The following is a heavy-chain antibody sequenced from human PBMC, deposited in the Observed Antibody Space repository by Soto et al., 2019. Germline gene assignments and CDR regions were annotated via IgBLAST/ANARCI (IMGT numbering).Heavy chain of an antibody. CDR1: GGTFSSYT. D-gene: IGHD5-12*01. Sequence: ASVKVSCKASGGTFSSYTISWVRQAPGQGLEWMGRIIPILGIANYAQKFQGRVTITADKSTSTAYMELSSLRSEDTAVYYCARDRYSGYDYYYYMDVWGKGTTVTVSS. J-gene: IGHJ6*03. CDR3: ARDRYSGYDYYYYMDV. CDR2: IIPILGIA. V-gene: IGHV1-69*04.